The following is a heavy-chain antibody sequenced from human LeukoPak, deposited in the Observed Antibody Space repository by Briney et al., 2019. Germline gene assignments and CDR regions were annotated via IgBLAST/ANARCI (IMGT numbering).Heavy chain of an antibody. CDR3: ASRHCSGGDCYFAGADPFDH. Sequence: GGSLRLTCAASGFTLSSTYMSWVRQSPGKGLEWVSVVYKDGKMFYIDSVKGRFAISRDTSKNTVYLQMNNLRAEDTAVYYCASRHCSGGDCYFAGADPFDHWGQGTLVTVSS. CDR2: VYKDGKM. V-gene: IGHV3-53*01. CDR1: GFTLSSTY. J-gene: IGHJ4*02. D-gene: IGHD2-21*01.